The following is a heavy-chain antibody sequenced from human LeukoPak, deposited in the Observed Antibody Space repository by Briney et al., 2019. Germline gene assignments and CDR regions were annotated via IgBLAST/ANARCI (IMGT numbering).Heavy chain of an antibody. CDR2: INPSGGST. CDR1: GYTFTSYY. D-gene: IGHD5-24*01. J-gene: IGHJ4*02. CDR3: ARDLGMATVDY. V-gene: IGHV1-46*01. Sequence: ASVKVSCKASGYTFTSYYMHWVRQAPGQGLEWMGIINPSGGSTSYAQKLQGRVTMTRDTSTSTVYMELSSLRSEDTAVYYCARDLGMATVDYWGQGTLVTVSS.